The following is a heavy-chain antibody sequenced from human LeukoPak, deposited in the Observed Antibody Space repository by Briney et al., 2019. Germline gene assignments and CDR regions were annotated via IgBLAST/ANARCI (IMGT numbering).Heavy chain of an antibody. J-gene: IGHJ6*02. V-gene: IGHV4-59*12. Sequence: SETLSLTCTVSGGSISSYYWSWIRQPPGKGLEWIGYIYYSGSTNYNPSLKSRVTISVDTSKNQFSLKLSSVTAADTAVYYCARGYTIFGVVKNGMDVWGQGTTVTVSS. D-gene: IGHD3-3*01. CDR1: GGSISSYY. CDR3: ARGYTIFGVVKNGMDV. CDR2: IYYSGST.